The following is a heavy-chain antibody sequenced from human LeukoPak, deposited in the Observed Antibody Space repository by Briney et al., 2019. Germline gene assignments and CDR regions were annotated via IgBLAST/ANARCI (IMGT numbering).Heavy chain of an antibody. CDR3: ARCETYYYDSSPYYYYYMDV. CDR2: IYTSGST. J-gene: IGHJ6*03. D-gene: IGHD3-22*01. Sequence: PSETLSLTCTVSGGSLSSYYWSWIRQPAGKGLEWIGRIYTSGSTNYNLSLKSRVTMSVDTSKNQFSLKLSSVTAADTAVYYCARCETYYYDSSPYYYYYMDVWGKGTTVTVSS. V-gene: IGHV4-4*07. CDR1: GGSLSSYY.